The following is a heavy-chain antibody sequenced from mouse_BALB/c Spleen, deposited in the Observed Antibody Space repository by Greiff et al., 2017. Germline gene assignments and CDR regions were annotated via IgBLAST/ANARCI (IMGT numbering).Heavy chain of an antibody. D-gene: IGHD2-1*01. CDR3: ASSLNYFYAMDY. J-gene: IGHJ4*01. Sequence: QVQLQQSGAELVRPGVSVKISCKGSGYTFTDYAMHWVKQSHAKSLEWIGVISTYYGDASYNQKLKGKATMTVDKSSSTAYMELARLTSEDSAIYYCASSLNYFYAMDYWGQGTSVTVSS. CDR2: ISTYYGDA. CDR1: GYTFTDYA. V-gene: IGHV1S137*01.